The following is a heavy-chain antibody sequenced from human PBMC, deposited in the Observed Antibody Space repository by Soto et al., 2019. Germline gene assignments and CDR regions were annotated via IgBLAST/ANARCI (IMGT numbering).Heavy chain of an antibody. V-gene: IGHV1-46*01. CDR2: INPSGGTT. J-gene: IGHJ3*02. Sequence: GASVKVSCKASGYSFTSYYIHWVRQAPGQGLEWMGGINPSGGTTSYAQKFQGRVTMTRDTSTSTVYMELRSLRSDDTAVYYCAGGAGPFDAFDIWGQGTMVTVSS. CDR3: AGGAGPFDAFDI. D-gene: IGHD6-19*01. CDR1: GYSFTSYY.